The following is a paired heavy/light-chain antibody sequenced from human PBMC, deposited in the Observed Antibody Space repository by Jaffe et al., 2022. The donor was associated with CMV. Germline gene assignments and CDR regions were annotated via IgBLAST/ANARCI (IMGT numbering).Light chain of an antibody. CDR1: SSDVGGYNY. CDR3: CSYAGNNKYV. J-gene: IGLJ1*01. CDR2: EVN. Sequence: QSALTQPPSASGSPGQSVTISCTGTSSDVGGYNYVSWYQQHPDKAPKLIIYEVNERPSGVPDRFSGSRSANTASLTVSGLQAEDEADYYCCSYAGNNKYVFGTGTKVTVL. V-gene: IGLV2-8*01.
Heavy chain of an antibody. J-gene: IGHJ5*02. CDR1: GGSIRNEIYY. Sequence: QLQLQESGPGLVRPSETLSLTCSVSGGSIRNEIYYWGWVRQPPGKGLEWIGSVYHSGITYYNPSLNSQVSISVDSSKNRFSLSLTSVTAADMAVYYCARVQGQELRFFDVWGQGTLVTVSS. D-gene: IGHD3-16*01. CDR3: ARVQGQELRFFDV. CDR2: VYHSGIT. V-gene: IGHV4-39*02.